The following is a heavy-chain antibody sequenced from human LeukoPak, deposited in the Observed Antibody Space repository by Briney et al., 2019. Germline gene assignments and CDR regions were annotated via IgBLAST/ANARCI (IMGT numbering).Heavy chain of an antibody. J-gene: IGHJ4*02. CDR2: IYSGGST. CDR1: GFTFSRYA. Sequence: GGSLRLSCAASGFTFSRYAMSWVRQTPGKGLEWVSVIYSGGSTYYADSVKGRFTISRDNSKNTLYLQMNSLRAEDTAVYYCARDDYGDYWGQGTLVTVSS. V-gene: IGHV3-53*01. CDR3: ARDDYGDY.